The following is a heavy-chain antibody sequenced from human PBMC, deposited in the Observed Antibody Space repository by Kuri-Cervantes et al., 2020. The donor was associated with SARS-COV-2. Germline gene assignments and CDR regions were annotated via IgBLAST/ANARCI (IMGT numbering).Heavy chain of an antibody. Sequence: ASVKVSCKASGYTFTSYDISWVRQAPGQGLEWMGWISAYNGNTNYAQKLQGRVTMTTDTSTSTAFMELSSMRSDDTALYYCARCGSITIFGVPPPLGYYYYGMDVWGQGTTVTVSS. D-gene: IGHD3-3*01. CDR2: ISAYNGNT. J-gene: IGHJ6*02. V-gene: IGHV1-18*04. CDR1: GYTFTSYD. CDR3: ARCGSITIFGVPPPLGYYYYGMDV.